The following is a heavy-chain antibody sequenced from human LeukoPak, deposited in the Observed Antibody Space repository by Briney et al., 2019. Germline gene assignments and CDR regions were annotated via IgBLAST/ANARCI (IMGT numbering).Heavy chain of an antibody. D-gene: IGHD3-22*01. V-gene: IGHV1-69*05. CDR1: GGTFSSYA. J-gene: IGHJ4*02. CDR3: ARGDYYDSSGLFDY. CDR2: IIPIFGTA. Sequence: GASVKVSCKASGGTFSSYAISWVRQAPGQELEWMGGIIPIFGTANYAQKFQGRVTITTDESTSTAYMELSSLRSEDTAVYYCARGDYYDSSGLFDYWGQGTLVTVSS.